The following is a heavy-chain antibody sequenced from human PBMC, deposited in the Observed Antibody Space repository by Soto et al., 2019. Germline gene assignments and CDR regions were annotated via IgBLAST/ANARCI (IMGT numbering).Heavy chain of an antibody. CDR3: ARTAGYYRGRHFDF. J-gene: IGHJ4*02. V-gene: IGHV2-70*04. CDR1: GFSLRTTGMR. CDR2: IDWDDDK. Sequence: GSGPTLVNPTQTLTLTCTFSGFSLRTTGMRVSWIRQPPGKALEWLARIDWDDDKFYSTSLKTRLTISEDTSENQVVLTMTNMDPVDTATYYCARTAGYYRGRHFDFWGQGTLVTVSS. D-gene: IGHD3-10*01.